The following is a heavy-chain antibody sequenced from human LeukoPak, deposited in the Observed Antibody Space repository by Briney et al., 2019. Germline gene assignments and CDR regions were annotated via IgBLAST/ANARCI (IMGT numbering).Heavy chain of an antibody. J-gene: IGHJ4*02. CDR2: ISYGGSNK. Sequence: GGSLRLSCAASGFTFRSYGMLWVRQAPGKGLEWVAVISYGGSNKYYADSVKGRFTISRDNSKNTLYLQMNSLRAEDTAVYYCATTYSNMVRGALDYWGQGNLVNVPS. CDR3: ATTYSNMVRGALDY. V-gene: IGHV3-30*03. CDR1: GFTFRSYG. D-gene: IGHD3-10*01.